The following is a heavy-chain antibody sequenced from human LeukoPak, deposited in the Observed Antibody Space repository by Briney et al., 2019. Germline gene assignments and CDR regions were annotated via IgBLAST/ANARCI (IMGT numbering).Heavy chain of an antibody. CDR2: VYYSRTA. J-gene: IGHJ6*02. V-gene: IGHV4-39*01. Sequence: SETLSLTCTVSGGSISSSNHYWGWIRQPPGKGLEWIGNVYYSRTAYYNPSLKSRVTISVDTSKNQFSLKLRSVTAADTAVYYCAIPGPYFSYYGVDVWGQGTTVTVSS. CDR3: AIPGPYFSYYGVDV. D-gene: IGHD2/OR15-2a*01. CDR1: GGSISSSNHY.